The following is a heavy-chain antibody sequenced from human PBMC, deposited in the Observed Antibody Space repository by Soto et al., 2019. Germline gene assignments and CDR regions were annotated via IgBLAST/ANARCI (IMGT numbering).Heavy chain of an antibody. CDR2: IHHSGST. V-gene: IGHV4-4*02. CDR3: ATSYYYDDSIYYPPPFDY. Sequence: PSETLSLTCAVSGGSLSSSNWWSWVRQPPGKGLEWIGEIHHSGSTNYNPSLKSRVTISVDKSKNQFSLKLSSVTAADTAVYYCATSYYYDDSIYYPPPFDYWGQGTLVTVSS. CDR1: GGSLSSSNW. J-gene: IGHJ4*02. D-gene: IGHD3-22*01.